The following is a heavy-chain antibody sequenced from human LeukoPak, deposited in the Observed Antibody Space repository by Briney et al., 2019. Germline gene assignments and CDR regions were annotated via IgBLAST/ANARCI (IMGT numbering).Heavy chain of an antibody. CDR1: GGSISTFY. CDR3: ARQELSYGSGSHFDY. D-gene: IGHD3-16*02. Sequence: SETLSLTCTVSGGSISTFYWTWIRQPPGKGLEWIGSISYSGSPNYSPSLEGRVTMSVDTSKNQFSLKLTAVTAADTAVYFCARQELSYGSGSHFDYWGQGILVTVSS. CDR2: ISYSGSP. V-gene: IGHV4-59*08. J-gene: IGHJ4*02.